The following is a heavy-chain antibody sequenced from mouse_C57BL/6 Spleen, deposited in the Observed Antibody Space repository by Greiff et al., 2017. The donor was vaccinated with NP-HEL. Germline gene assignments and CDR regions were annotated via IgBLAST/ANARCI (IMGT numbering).Heavy chain of an antibody. D-gene: IGHD1-2*01. J-gene: IGHJ2*01. Sequence: QVQLKESGAELVMPGASVKLSCKASGYTFTSYWMHWVKQRPGQGLEWIGEIDPSDSYTNYNQKFKGKSTLTVDKSSSTAYMQLSSLTSEDSAVYYCASYGQYYFDYWGQGTTLTVSS. V-gene: IGHV1-69*01. CDR1: GYTFTSYW. CDR2: IDPSDSYT. CDR3: ASYGQYYFDY.